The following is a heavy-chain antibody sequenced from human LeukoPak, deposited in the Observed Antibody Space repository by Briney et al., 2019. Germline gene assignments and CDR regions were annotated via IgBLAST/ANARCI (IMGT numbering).Heavy chain of an antibody. CDR3: AKSSGFSRFYFDY. J-gene: IGHJ4*02. D-gene: IGHD2/OR15-2a*01. V-gene: IGHV3-23*01. CDR2: ISGGGDST. Sequence: VGSLRLSCAASGFTFSSYAMTWVRQAPGKGLEWVSSISGGGDSTYYPDSVKGRFTISRDNSKNTLHLQMNSLRAEDTAVYYCAKSSGFSRFYFDYWGQGTLVTVSS. CDR1: GFTFSSYA.